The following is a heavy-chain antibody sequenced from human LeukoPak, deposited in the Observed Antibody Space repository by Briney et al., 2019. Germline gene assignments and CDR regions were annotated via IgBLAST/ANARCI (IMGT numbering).Heavy chain of an antibody. CDR3: ARGRIVEIGDAFDI. Sequence: PSETLSLTCTVSGGPISSYYWSWLRQPPGKGLEWIGYIYYSGSTNYNPSLKSRVTISVDTSKNQFSLKLSSVTAADTAVYYCARGRIVEIGDAFDIWGQGTMVTVSS. CDR2: IYYSGST. J-gene: IGHJ3*02. CDR1: GGPISSYY. D-gene: IGHD1-26*01. V-gene: IGHV4-59*01.